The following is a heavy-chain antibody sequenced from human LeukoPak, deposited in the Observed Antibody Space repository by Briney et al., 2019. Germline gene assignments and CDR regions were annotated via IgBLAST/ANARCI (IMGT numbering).Heavy chain of an antibody. CDR3: AKEGYYDSRGVLGY. V-gene: IGHV3-23*01. D-gene: IGHD3-22*01. J-gene: IGHJ4*02. CDR1: GFTFTGYA. CDR2: ISGSGGST. Sequence: GGSMRLSCAASGFTFTGYAMSWVRQAPGKGLEWVSAISGSGGSTYYADSVKGRFTISRDNSKNTLYLQMNSLRAEDTAVYYCAKEGYYDSRGVLGYWGQGTLVTVSS.